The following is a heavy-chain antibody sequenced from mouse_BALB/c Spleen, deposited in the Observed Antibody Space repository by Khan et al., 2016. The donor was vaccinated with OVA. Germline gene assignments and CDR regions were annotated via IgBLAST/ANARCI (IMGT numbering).Heavy chain of an antibody. J-gene: IGHJ3*01. V-gene: IGHV1-4*01. CDR2: IIPSNDYT. CDR1: GYTFNTYT. Sequence: GAEMARHGESVKMYCKDSGYTFNTYTIHWVKQRPGQGLEWIGYIIPSNDYTNYNQKFKDRATLTADKSSSTAYMQLSSLTSEDSAVYYCVREGAYYRSDGWFAYWGQGTLVTVSA. D-gene: IGHD2-14*01. CDR3: VREGAYYRSDGWFAY.